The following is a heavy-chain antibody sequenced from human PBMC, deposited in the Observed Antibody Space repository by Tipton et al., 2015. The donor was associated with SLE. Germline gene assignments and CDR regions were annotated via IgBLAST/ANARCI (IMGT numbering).Heavy chain of an antibody. D-gene: IGHD2-2*02. CDR1: GGSISDYY. Sequence: LRLSCTVSGGSISDYYWSWIRQPPGKGLEWIGSVHYSGSTNYNASLKSRVTISVDTSKNQFSLKLSSVTAADTAVYYCARGIPYYFDYWGQGTLVTVSS. J-gene: IGHJ4*02. CDR3: ARGIPYYFDY. CDR2: VHYSGST. V-gene: IGHV4-59*01.